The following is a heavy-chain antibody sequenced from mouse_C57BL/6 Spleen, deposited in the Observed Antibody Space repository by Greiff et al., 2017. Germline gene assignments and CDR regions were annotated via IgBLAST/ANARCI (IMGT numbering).Heavy chain of an antibody. D-gene: IGHD1-1*01. CDR2: ISSGSSTI. CDR1: GFTFSDYG. J-gene: IGHJ1*03. CDR3: ARLYGSSYWYFDV. V-gene: IGHV5-17*01. Sequence: EVQVVESGGGLVKPGGSLKLSCAASGFTFSDYGMHWVRQAPEKGLEWVAYISSGSSTIYYADTVKGRFTISRDNAKNTLFLQMTSLRSEDTAMYYCARLYGSSYWYFDVWGTGTTVTVSS.